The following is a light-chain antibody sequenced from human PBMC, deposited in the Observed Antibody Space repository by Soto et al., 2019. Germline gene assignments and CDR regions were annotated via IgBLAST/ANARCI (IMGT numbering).Light chain of an antibody. CDR3: HKYNHSPT. CDR1: QGISNY. V-gene: IGKV1-27*01. CDR2: AAS. Sequence: DIQMTQSPSSLSASVGDRVTITCRASQGISNYLAWYQQKPGKVPELLIYAASTLQSVVPSRFSGSGSGTVFSLTISSLHPEDVATYYCHKYNHSPTFGGDTKVDIK. J-gene: IGKJ4*01.